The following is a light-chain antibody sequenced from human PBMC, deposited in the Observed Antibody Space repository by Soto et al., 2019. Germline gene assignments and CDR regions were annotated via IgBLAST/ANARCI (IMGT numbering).Light chain of an antibody. V-gene: IGLV2-14*01. CDR2: EVS. CDR1: SSDVGGFNY. J-gene: IGLJ1*01. Sequence: ALTHPASVSGSPGQSITFSCTGTSSDVGGFNYVSWYQQHPGKAPTLIIYEVSNRPSGVSRRFSGSKSGKTASLTISGLQAEDEADYYCSSYTSSSTRIFGTGTKVTVL. CDR3: SSYTSSSTRI.